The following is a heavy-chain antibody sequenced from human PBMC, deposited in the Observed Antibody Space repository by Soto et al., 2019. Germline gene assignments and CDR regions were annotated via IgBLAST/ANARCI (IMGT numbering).Heavy chain of an antibody. J-gene: IGHJ6*02. CDR2: ISYDGSNK. CDR1: GFTFSSYD. D-gene: IGHD3-10*01. V-gene: IGHV3-30*03. Sequence: GGSLRLSCAASGFTFSSYDMHWVRQAPGKGLEWVAVISYDGSNKYYADSVKGRFTISRDNSKNTLYLQMNSLRAEDTAVYYCVSGGVDPYYYGMDVWGQGTTVTVSS. CDR3: VSGGVDPYYYGMDV.